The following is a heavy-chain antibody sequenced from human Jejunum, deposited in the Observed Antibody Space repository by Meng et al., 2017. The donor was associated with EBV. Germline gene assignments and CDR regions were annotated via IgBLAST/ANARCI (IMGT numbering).Heavy chain of an antibody. Sequence: QWHVNETAPGLVNLRGPLSCTLPVSGASTSSSHWWSWVRQPPGKGLEWIGEMHPGGSTNYNPSLKSRVTISVGNSKNQFSLKLTSVTAADTAVYYCAKSNDYSLNSWGQGTLVTVSS. CDR2: MHPGGST. V-gene: IGHV4-4*03. D-gene: IGHD4-11*01. CDR3: AKSNDYSLNS. CDR1: GASTSSSHW. J-gene: IGHJ4*02.